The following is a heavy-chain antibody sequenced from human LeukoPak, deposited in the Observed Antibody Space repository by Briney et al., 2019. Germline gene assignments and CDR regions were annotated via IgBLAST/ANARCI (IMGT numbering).Heavy chain of an antibody. J-gene: IGHJ4*02. CDR1: GFTFSSYA. CDR2: ISGSGGST. Sequence: GGSLRLSCAASGFTFSSYAMSWVRQTPGKGLEWVSLISGSGGSTYYADSVKGRFTISRDNSKNTLYLQMNSLRAEDTAVYYCARDLVDYYDSSGYGEFDYWGQGTLVTVSS. D-gene: IGHD3-22*01. CDR3: ARDLVDYYDSSGYGEFDY. V-gene: IGHV3-23*01.